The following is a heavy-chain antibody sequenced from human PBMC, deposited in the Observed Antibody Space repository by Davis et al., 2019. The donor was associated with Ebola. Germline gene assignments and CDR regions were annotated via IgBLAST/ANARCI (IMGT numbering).Heavy chain of an antibody. CDR1: GYIFSSYG. D-gene: IGHD3-10*01. CDR3: ARGTYFDY. Sequence: AASVKVSCKTSGYIFSSYGITWVRHAPGQGLEWMGWVSGYTGNTFYAQKFQGRVSMTTDASTTTAYLELRSLRSDDTAVYFCARGTYFDYWGQGTLVTVSS. V-gene: IGHV1-18*01. J-gene: IGHJ4*02. CDR2: VSGYTGNT.